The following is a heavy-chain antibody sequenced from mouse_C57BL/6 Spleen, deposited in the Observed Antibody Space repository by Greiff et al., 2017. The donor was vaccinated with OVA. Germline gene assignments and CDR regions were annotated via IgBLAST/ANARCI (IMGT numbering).Heavy chain of an antibody. CDR3: AHYDYDVWAMDY. Sequence: VQLQQSGPELVKPGASVKMSCKASGYKFTDYNMHWVKQSHGKSLEWIGYINPDNGGTSYHQKFQGKATLTVNKSSSTAYMELRSLTSEDSAVYYCAHYDYDVWAMDYWGQGTTVTVSS. J-gene: IGHJ4*01. CDR1: GYKFTDYN. CDR2: INPDNGGT. D-gene: IGHD2-4*01. V-gene: IGHV1-22*01.